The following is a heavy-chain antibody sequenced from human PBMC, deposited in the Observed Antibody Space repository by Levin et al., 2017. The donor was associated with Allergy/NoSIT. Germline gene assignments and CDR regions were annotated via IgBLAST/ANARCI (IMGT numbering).Heavy chain of an antibody. D-gene: IGHD2-8*01. CDR1: GGSISSYY. Sequence: SQTLSLTCPVSGGSISSYYWSWLRQPPGKGLEWIGYIYYSGSTNYNPSLKSRVTISVDTSKNQFSLKLSSVTAADTAVYYCARDLIFDYWGQGTLVTVSS. CDR3: ARDLIFDY. J-gene: IGHJ4*02. V-gene: IGHV4-59*01. CDR2: IYYSGST.